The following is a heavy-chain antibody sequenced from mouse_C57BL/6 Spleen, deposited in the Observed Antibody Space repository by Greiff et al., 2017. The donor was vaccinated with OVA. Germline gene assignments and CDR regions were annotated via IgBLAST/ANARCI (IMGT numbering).Heavy chain of an antibody. CDR2: IYPGSGST. V-gene: IGHV1-55*01. J-gene: IGHJ4*01. CDR1: GYTFTSYW. D-gene: IGHD1-1*01. CDR3: AREVLRDYYAMDY. Sequence: QVQLKQPGAELVKPGASVKMSCKASGYTFTSYWITWVKQRPGQGLEWIGDIYPGSGSTNYNEKFKSKATLTVDTSSSTAYMQLSSLTSEDSAVYYCAREVLRDYYAMDYWGQGTSVTVSS.